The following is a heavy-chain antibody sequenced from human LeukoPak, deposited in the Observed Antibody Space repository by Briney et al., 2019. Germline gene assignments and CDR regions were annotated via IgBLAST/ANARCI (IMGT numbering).Heavy chain of an antibody. CDR3: ARDQYYYDSSGYYSRPNYYYYYGMDV. J-gene: IGHJ6*02. V-gene: IGHV3-30*03. D-gene: IGHD3-22*01. Sequence: GGSLRLSCAASGFTFSSNAIHWVRQAPGKGLEWVAMILSDGNNDYYADSVKGRFTISRDNSKNTLYLQMNSLRAEDTAVYYCARDQYYYDSSGYYSRPNYYYYYGMDVWGQGTTVTVSS. CDR2: ILSDGNND. CDR1: GFTFSSNA.